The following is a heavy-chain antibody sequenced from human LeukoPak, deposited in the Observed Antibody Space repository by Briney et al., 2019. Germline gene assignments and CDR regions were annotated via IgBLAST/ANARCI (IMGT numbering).Heavy chain of an antibody. Sequence: PSETLSLTCTVSGGSISSYYWSWIRQPPGKGLEWIGYIYYSGSTNYNPSLKSRVTISVDTSKNQFSLKLSSVTAADTAVYYCARDRGCSYGTPLGYYYYGMDVWGQGTTVTVSS. J-gene: IGHJ6*02. V-gene: IGHV4-59*01. CDR2: IYYSGST. CDR1: GGSISSYY. CDR3: ARDRGCSYGTPLGYYYYGMDV. D-gene: IGHD5-18*01.